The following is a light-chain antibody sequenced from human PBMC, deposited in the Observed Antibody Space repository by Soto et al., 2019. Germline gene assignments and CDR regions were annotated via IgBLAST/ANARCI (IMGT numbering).Light chain of an antibody. CDR1: SSNIGAGYD. Sequence: QPVLTQPPSVSGAPGQRVTISCTGSSSNIGAGYDVHWYQQLPGTAPKLLIYGNSNRPSGVPDRFSGSKSGTSASLAITGLQAEDEADSYCQSYDSSLSGYVFGTGTKVTVL. V-gene: IGLV1-40*01. CDR3: QSYDSSLSGYV. CDR2: GNS. J-gene: IGLJ1*01.